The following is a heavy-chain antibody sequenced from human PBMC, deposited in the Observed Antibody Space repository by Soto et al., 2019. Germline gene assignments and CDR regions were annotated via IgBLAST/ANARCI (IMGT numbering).Heavy chain of an antibody. Sequence: SVKVSCKASGGTFSRYSITWVRQAPGHGLEWIGKIIPIFGIPTYAQKFQGRVTITADESTSTAYMELSSLRSDDTAVYYCAKDGGPVYCNSPGCSAKHFDYWGQGTLVTVSS. D-gene: IGHD2-2*01. CDR2: IIPIFGIP. CDR1: GGTFSRYS. J-gene: IGHJ4*02. V-gene: IGHV1-69*13. CDR3: AKDGGPVYCNSPGCSAKHFDY.